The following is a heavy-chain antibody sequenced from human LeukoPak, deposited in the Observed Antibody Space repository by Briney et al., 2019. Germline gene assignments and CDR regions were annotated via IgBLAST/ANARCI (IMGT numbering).Heavy chain of an antibody. CDR1: GYTFTGYY. CDR3: ASRGTTYYYDSSGDDYAFDI. Sequence: GAPVKVSCKASGYTFTGYYMHWVRQAPGQGLEWMGWINPNSGGTNYAQKFQGRVTMTRDTSISTAYMELSRLRSDDTAVYYCASRGTTYYYDSSGDDYAFDIWGQGTMVTVSS. V-gene: IGHV1-2*02. CDR2: INPNSGGT. J-gene: IGHJ3*02. D-gene: IGHD3-22*01.